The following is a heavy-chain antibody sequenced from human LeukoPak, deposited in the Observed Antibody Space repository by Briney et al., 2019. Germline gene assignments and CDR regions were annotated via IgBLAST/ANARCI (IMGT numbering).Heavy chain of an antibody. J-gene: IGHJ4*02. CDR2: LYSDNT. CDR1: GFTVSSNS. Sequence: GGSLRLSCTVSGFTVSSNSMSWVRQAPGKGLEWVSFLYSDNTHYSDSVKGRFTISRDNSKNTLYLQMNSLRAEDTAVYYCARRAAAYPHPYDYWGQGTLVTVSS. D-gene: IGHD2-2*01. CDR3: ARRAAAYPHPYDY. V-gene: IGHV3-53*01.